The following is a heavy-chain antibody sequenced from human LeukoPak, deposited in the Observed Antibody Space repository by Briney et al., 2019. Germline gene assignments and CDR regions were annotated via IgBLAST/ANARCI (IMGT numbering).Heavy chain of an antibody. CDR2: IIPIFGTA. J-gene: IGHJ4*02. Sequence: ASVKVSCKASGGTFSSYAISWVRQAPGQGLEWMGGIIPIFGTANYAQKFQGRVTITADESTSTAYMELSSLRSEDTAVYYCARAGYSSGWYRVNDYWGQGTLVTVSS. CDR3: ARAGYSSGWYRVNDY. CDR1: GGTFSSYA. D-gene: IGHD6-19*01. V-gene: IGHV1-69*13.